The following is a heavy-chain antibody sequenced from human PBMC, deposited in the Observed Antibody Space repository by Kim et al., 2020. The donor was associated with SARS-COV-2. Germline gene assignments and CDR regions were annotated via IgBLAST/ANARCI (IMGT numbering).Heavy chain of an antibody. CDR1: GFTFSSYS. CDR3: ARDKSPWDSSSWKKTGDFGWFDP. D-gene: IGHD6-13*01. CDR2: ISSSSSTI. Sequence: GGSLRLSCAASGFTFSSYSMNWVRQAPGKGLEWVSYISSSSSTIYYADSVKGRFTISRDNAKNSLYLQMNSLRAEDTAVYYCARDKSPWDSSSWKKTGDFGWFDPWGQGTLVTVSS. J-gene: IGHJ5*02. V-gene: IGHV3-48*04.